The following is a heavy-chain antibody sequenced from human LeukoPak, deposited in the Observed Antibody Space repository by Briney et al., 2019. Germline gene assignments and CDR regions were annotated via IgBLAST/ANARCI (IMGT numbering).Heavy chain of an antibody. V-gene: IGHV4-34*01. D-gene: IGHD3-3*01. J-gene: IGHJ4*02. CDR1: GGSFSGYY. CDR2: INHSGST. Sequence: SETLSLTCAVYGGSFSGYYWSWIRQPPGKGLEWIGEINHSGSTNYNPSLKSRVTISVDTSKNLFSLKLSSVTAADTAVYYCARGLGTIFGVVIIKRHFDYWGQGTLVTVPS. CDR3: ARGLGTIFGVVIIKRHFDY.